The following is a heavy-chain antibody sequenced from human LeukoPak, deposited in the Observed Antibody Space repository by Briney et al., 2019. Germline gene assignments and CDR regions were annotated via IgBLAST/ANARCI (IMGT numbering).Heavy chain of an antibody. CDR2: IYYSGGT. Sequence: SETLSLTCSVSGASMSTYYWSWIRQPPGKGLEWIGYIYYSGGTNYNPSLKSRVTISVDTSKNQFSLKLSSVTAADTAVYYCARGTVTTEYFDYWGQGTLVTVSS. CDR1: GASMSTYY. D-gene: IGHD4-17*01. J-gene: IGHJ4*02. CDR3: ARGTVTTEYFDY. V-gene: IGHV4-59*08.